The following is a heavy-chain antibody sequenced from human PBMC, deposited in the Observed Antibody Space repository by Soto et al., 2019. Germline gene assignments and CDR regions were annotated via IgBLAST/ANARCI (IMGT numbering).Heavy chain of an antibody. J-gene: IGHJ6*02. V-gene: IGHV3-30*18. CDR1: GFTFSSHG. Sequence: QVQLVESGGVVVQPGRSLRLSCAASGFTFSSHGMHWVRQAPGKGLEWVAVISYDGSNKYYADYVKGRFTISRDNSKNTLYLQMNSLRAEDTAVYYCAKDQDGYYGMDVWGQGTTVTVSS. CDR2: ISYDGSNK. D-gene: IGHD4-17*01. CDR3: AKDQDGYYGMDV.